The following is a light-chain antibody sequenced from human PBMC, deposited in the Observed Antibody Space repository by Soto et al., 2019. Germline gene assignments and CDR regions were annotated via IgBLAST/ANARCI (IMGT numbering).Light chain of an antibody. V-gene: IGLV2-8*01. J-gene: IGLJ3*02. Sequence: QSVLTQPPSASGSPGQSVTISCTGTSSDIGVYNYVSWYQQHPGKAPKLMIYEVSKRPSGVPDRFSGSKSGNTASLTVSGLQAEDEADYYCCSYTGSYTWVFGGGTKLTVL. CDR3: CSYTGSYTWV. CDR2: EVS. CDR1: SSDIGVYNY.